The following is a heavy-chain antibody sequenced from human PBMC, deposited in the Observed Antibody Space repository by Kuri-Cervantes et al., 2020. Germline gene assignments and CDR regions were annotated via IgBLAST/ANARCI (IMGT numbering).Heavy chain of an antibody. V-gene: IGHV1-8*01. Sequence: VKVSCQASGYTFTSYDINWVRQATGQGLEWMGWMNPNSGNTGYAQKFQGRVTMTRNTSISTAYMELSSLRSEDTAVYYCAGVYCTGGVCYGFFGFDYWGQGTLVTVSS. D-gene: IGHD2-8*02. CDR1: GYTFTSYD. CDR2: MNPNSGNT. CDR3: AGVYCTGGVCYGFFGFDY. J-gene: IGHJ4*02.